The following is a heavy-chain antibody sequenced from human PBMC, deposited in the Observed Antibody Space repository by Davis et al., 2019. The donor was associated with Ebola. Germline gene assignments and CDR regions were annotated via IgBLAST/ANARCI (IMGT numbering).Heavy chain of an antibody. J-gene: IGHJ4*02. CDR2: LGLSADT. V-gene: IGHV3-23*01. Sequence: GESLKISCAASGFVFSSYVMSWVRRAPGKGLEWVSTLGLSADTYYADSVKGRFTISRDNSKNTLYLQMNSLTAEDTAVYYCAVAGFYRFDSWGQGTLVTVSS. CDR3: AVAGFYRFDS. D-gene: IGHD6-19*01. CDR1: GFVFSSYV.